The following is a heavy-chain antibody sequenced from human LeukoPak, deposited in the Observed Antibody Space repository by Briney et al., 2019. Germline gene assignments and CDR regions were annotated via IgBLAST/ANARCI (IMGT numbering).Heavy chain of an antibody. Sequence: SETLSLTCTVSGYSISSDYYWGWIRQPPGKGLEWIGFIYHSGSTYYNPSLKSRVTISVDTSKNQFSLKLSSVTAADTAVYYCASEVSGWYRYYYYYMDVWGKGTTVTISS. J-gene: IGHJ6*03. V-gene: IGHV4-38-2*02. CDR2: IYHSGST. CDR3: ASEVSGWYRYYYYYMDV. CDR1: GYSISSDYY. D-gene: IGHD6-19*01.